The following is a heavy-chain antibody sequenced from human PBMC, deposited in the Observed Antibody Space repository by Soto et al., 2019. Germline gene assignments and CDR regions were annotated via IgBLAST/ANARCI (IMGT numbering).Heavy chain of an antibody. CDR2: ISYDGSNE. CDR3: AKDRAVAGRRGAFDI. J-gene: IGHJ3*02. CDR1: GFPFSSYG. D-gene: IGHD6-19*01. V-gene: IGHV3-30*18. Sequence: GGSLRLSCAASGFPFSSYGMHWVRQAPGKGLEWVAVISYDGSNEYYADSVKGRFPISRDNSENTLYLQMNRLKSEDTAVYYCAKDRAVAGRRGAFDIWGQGNMVTF.